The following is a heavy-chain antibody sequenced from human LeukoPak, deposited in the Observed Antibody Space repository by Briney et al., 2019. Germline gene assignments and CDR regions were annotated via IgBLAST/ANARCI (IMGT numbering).Heavy chain of an antibody. D-gene: IGHD2-15*01. CDR3: ARQEYCSGASCYTWFDP. CDR2: IYPADSDI. J-gene: IGHJ5*02. V-gene: IGHV5-51*01. CDR1: GYSINNYW. Sequence: GESLKISCKGSGYSINNYWIAWVRQMPGKGLEWMGIIYPADSDIRYSPTFQGQVTISADKSISTAYLQWNSLKASDTAMYYCARQEYCSGASCYTWFDPWGQGTLVTVSS.